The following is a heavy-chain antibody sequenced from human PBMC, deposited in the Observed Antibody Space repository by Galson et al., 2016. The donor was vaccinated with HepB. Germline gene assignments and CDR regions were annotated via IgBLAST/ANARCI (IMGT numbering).Heavy chain of an antibody. CDR1: GYSLNELS. Sequence: SVKVSCKVSGYSLNELSMHWVRQAPGKGLEWMGGFDPEDGETLFAQKFRGKVNMTEDTAAETAYMELTRLTSDDTAVYFCATGRITIFGAVFSVGTGRDGFDPWGQGTLVIVSS. V-gene: IGHV1-24*01. CDR3: ATGRITIFGAVFSVGTGRDGFDP. J-gene: IGHJ5*02. D-gene: IGHD3-3*01. CDR2: FDPEDGET.